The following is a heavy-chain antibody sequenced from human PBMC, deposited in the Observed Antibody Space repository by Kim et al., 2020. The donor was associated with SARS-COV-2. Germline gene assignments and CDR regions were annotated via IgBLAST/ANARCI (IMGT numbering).Heavy chain of an antibody. D-gene: IGHD2-8*02. CDR1: GGSISSGGYY. V-gene: IGHV4-31*03. CDR3: ARAKRHSRIVLVLGEFDY. Sequence: SETLSLTCTVSGGSISSGGYYWSWIRQHPGKGLEWIGYIYYSGSTYYNPSLKSRVTISVDTSKNQFSLKLSSVTAADTAVYYCARAKRHSRIVLVLGEFDYWGQGTLVTVSS. J-gene: IGHJ4*02. CDR2: IYYSGST.